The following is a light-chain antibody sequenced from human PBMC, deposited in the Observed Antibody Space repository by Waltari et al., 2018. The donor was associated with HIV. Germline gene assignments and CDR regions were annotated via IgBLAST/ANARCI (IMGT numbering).Light chain of an antibody. Sequence: DVVMTQSPDALKGSLGEWVTIKCNSSQSVCSNSNKKSYLAWYQQRPGQTPNLLVYWATPRVSGVPARFSGSGCGTDFPLIINSLQAEDAAIYYCQQCYMTPPTFGQGTKVEI. J-gene: IGKJ1*01. CDR2: WAT. CDR3: QQCYMTPPT. V-gene: IGKV4-1*01. CDR1: QSVCSNSNKKSY.